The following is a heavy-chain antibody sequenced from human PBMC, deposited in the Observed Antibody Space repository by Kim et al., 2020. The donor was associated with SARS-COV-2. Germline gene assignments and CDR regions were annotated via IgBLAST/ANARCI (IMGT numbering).Heavy chain of an antibody. V-gene: IGHV4-4*07. Sequence: SETLSLTCTVSGGSISNSYWSWIRQPAGKGLEWIGRIYTSRSTNYNPSLKSRVTMSVETSKNQFSLKLSSVTAADTAVYYCAVDLSYYDSSGYYSQNNWFDPWGQGTLVTVSS. D-gene: IGHD3-22*01. CDR2: IYTSRST. CDR1: GGSISNSY. J-gene: IGHJ5*02. CDR3: AVDLSYYDSSGYYSQNNWFDP.